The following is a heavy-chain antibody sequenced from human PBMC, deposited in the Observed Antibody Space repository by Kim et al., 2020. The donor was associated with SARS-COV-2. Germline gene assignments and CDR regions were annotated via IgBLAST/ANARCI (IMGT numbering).Heavy chain of an antibody. CDR3: ARAHRRQQWLVFDY. D-gene: IGHD6-19*01. J-gene: IGHJ4*02. V-gene: IGHV4-34*01. Sequence: SPSLKRRVTRSVDTSKNQFSLKLGSVTAADTAVYYCARAHRRQQWLVFDYWGQGTLVTVSS.